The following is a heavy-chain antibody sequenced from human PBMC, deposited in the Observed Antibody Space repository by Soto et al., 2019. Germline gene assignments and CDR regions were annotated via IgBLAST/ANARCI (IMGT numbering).Heavy chain of an antibody. CDR2: VYYTGST. V-gene: IGHV4-59*01. CDR3: ARGRTVRNYADDSSDYFYFFDY. J-gene: IGHJ4*02. CDR1: GDSISTFY. D-gene: IGHD3-22*01. Sequence: SETLSLTCTVPGDSISTFYWGWMRQSPGKELEWIGYVYYTGSTNYNPSLKSRVTISVDRSKNQFSLKLTSANAADTAVYYCARGRTVRNYADDSSDYFYFFDYWGQGTQVTVS.